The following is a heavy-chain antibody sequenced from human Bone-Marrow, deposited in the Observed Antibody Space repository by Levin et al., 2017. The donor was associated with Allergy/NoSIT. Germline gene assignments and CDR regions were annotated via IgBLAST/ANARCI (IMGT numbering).Heavy chain of an antibody. V-gene: IGHV3-30*18. CDR2: ISYDGSNK. Sequence: PGGSLRLSCAASGFTFSSYGMHWVRQAPGKGLEWVAVISYDGSNKYYADSVKGRFTISRDNSKNTLYLQMNSLRAEDTAVYYCAKDTLLWFGELSSATGSYYYGMDVWGQGTTVTVSS. D-gene: IGHD3-10*01. CDR3: AKDTLLWFGELSSATGSYYYGMDV. CDR1: GFTFSSYG. J-gene: IGHJ6*02.